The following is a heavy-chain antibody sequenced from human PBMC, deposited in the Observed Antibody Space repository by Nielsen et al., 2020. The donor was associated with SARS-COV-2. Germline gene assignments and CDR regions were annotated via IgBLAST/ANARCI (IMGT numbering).Heavy chain of an antibody. V-gene: IGHV3-30*18. CDR1: GFTFSTYG. D-gene: IGHD2-15*01. CDR3: AKDWTAIVVVPSGGVDD. Sequence: SLKISCAASGFTFSTYGMHWVRQAPGKGLEWVAAISYDGSNKYYVDSVKGRFTISRDNSKNTLYLQMSSLREEDTAVYYCAKDWTAIVVVPSGGVDDWGQGTLVTVSS. J-gene: IGHJ4*02. CDR2: ISYDGSNK.